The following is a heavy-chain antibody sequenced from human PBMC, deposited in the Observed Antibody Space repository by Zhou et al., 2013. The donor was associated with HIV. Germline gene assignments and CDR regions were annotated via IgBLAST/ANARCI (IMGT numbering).Heavy chain of an antibody. J-gene: IGHJ6*02. CDR3: ASLYDSSGYYLDYYGMDV. Sequence: VQLQESGPGLVQPSETLSLTCAVYGGSFSGYYWSWIRQPPGKGLEWIGEINHSGSTNYNPSLKSRVTISVDTPKNQFSLKLSSVTAADTAVYYCASLYDSSGYYLDYYGMDVWGQGTTVTVSS. V-gene: IGHV4-34*01. CDR1: GGSFSGYY. D-gene: IGHD3-22*01. CDR2: INHSGST.